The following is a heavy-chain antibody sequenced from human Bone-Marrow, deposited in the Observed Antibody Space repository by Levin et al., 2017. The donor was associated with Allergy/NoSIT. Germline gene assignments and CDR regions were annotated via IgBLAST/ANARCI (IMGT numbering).Heavy chain of an antibody. CDR2: IIPIFGTA. CDR1: GGTFSSYA. V-gene: IGHV1-69*13. Sequence: SVKVSCKASGGTFSSYAISWVRQAPGQGLEWMGGIIPIFGTANYAQKFQGRVTITADESTSTAYMELSSLRSEDTAVYYCARDGCTLAVAGTTWFDPWGQGTLVTVSS. CDR3: ARDGCTLAVAGTTWFDP. D-gene: IGHD6-19*01. J-gene: IGHJ5*02.